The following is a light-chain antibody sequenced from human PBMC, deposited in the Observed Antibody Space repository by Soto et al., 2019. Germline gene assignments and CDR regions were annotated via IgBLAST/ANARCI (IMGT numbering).Light chain of an antibody. CDR2: AAS. V-gene: IGKV1-8*01. CDR1: QDIDNS. J-gene: IGKJ4*01. CDR3: QQYYSYPLT. Sequence: IHITQSRSSLSASVGDSVPITRQASQDIDNSVNWYQQKPGKAPKLLIYAASTLQSGVPSRFSGSGSGTDFTLTISCLQSEDFATYYCQQYYSYPLTFGGGTKVDIK.